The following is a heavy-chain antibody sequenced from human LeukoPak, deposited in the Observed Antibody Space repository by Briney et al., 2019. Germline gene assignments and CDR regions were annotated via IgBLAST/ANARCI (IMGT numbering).Heavy chain of an antibody. V-gene: IGHV4-59*08. CDR1: GGXISSYY. D-gene: IGHD3-16*02. CDR3: ARHLGSTMITFGGVIGTPWFDP. CDR2: IYYSGST. J-gene: IGHJ5*02. Sequence: SETLSLTCTVSGGXISSYYCSWIRQPPGKGLEWIGYIYYSGSTNYNPSLKSPVTISVDTSKNQFSLKLSSVTAADTAVYYCARHLGSTMITFGGVIGTPWFDPWGQGTLVTVSS.